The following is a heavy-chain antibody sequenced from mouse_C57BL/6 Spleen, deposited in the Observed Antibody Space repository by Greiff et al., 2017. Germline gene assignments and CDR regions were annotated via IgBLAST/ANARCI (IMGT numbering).Heavy chain of an antibody. D-gene: IGHD3-2*02. CDR1: GFTFSSYG. CDR2: ISSGGSYT. CDR3: ARMGDSSGLFAY. V-gene: IGHV5-6*01. Sequence: EVQVVESGGDLVKPGGSLKLSCAASGFTFSSYGMSWVRQTPDKRLEWVATISSGGSYTYYPDSVKGRFTISRDNAKNTLYLQMSSLKSEDTAMYYCARMGDSSGLFAYWGQGTLVTVSA. J-gene: IGHJ3*01.